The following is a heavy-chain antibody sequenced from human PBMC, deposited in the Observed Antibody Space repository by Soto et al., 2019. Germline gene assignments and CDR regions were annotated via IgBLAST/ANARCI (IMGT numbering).Heavy chain of an antibody. D-gene: IGHD3-22*01. CDR2: IYYSGST. V-gene: IGHV4-30-4*01. Sequence: SSETLSLTCTVSGGSISSGDYYWSWIRQPPGKGLEWIGYIYYSGSTYYNPSLKSRVTISVDTSKNQFSLKLSSVTAADTAVYYCARTYHYDSSGYSYYFDYWGQGTLVTVSS. CDR1: GGSISSGDYY. CDR3: ARTYHYDSSGYSYYFDY. J-gene: IGHJ4*02.